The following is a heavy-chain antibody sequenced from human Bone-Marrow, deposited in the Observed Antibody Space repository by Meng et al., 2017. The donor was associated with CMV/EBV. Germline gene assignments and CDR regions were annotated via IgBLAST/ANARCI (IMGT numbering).Heavy chain of an antibody. D-gene: IGHD1-14*01. CDR3: ARGGESYGPEYYYYGMDV. CDR1: GGSVSSGSYY. J-gene: IGHJ6*02. Sequence: GSLRLSCTVSGGSVSSGSYYWSWIRQPPGKGLEWIGYIYYSGSTNYNPSLKSRVTISVDTSKNQFSLKLSSVTAADTAVYYCARGGESYGPEYYYYGMDVWGQGTTVTVSS. CDR2: IYYSGST. V-gene: IGHV4-61*01.